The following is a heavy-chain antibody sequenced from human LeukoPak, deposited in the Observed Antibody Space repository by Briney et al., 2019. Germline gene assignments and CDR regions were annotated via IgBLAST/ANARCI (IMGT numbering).Heavy chain of an antibody. D-gene: IGHD6-19*01. J-gene: IGHJ4*02. V-gene: IGHV1-69*01. CDR2: IIPIFGTA. CDR3: ARSSGWDREMDY. Sequence: SVKVSCKASGGTFSSYAISWVRQAPGQGLEWMGVIIPIFGTANYAQKFQGRVTITADESTSTAYMELSSLRSEDTAVYYCARSSGWDREMDYWGQGTLVTVSS. CDR1: GGTFSSYA.